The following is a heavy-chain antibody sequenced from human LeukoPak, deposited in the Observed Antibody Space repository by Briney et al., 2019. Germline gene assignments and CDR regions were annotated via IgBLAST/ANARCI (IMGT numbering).Heavy chain of an antibody. CDR2: ISSNGGST. CDR3: ARDAPFGNRYYYGSGSYNLVPYYFDY. J-gene: IGHJ4*02. V-gene: IGHV3-64*01. Sequence: GGSLRLSCAASGFTFSSYAMHWVRQAPGKGLEYVSAISSNGGSTYYENSVKGRFTISRDNSKNTLYLQMGSLRAEDMAVYYCARDAPFGNRYYYGSGSYNLVPYYFDYWGQGTLVTVSS. D-gene: IGHD3-10*01. CDR1: GFTFSSYA.